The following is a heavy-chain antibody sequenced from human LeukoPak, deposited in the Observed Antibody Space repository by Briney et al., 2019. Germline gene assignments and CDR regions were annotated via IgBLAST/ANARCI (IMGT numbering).Heavy chain of an antibody. Sequence: SETLSLTCTVSGSISSYYWSWIRQPPGKGLEWIGYIYTSGSTDYNPSLKSRVTIPVDTSKNQFSLDLSSVTAADTAVYYCARQKCTSTSCLTKNAFGIWGQGTMVTVSS. CDR3: ARQKCTSTSCLTKNAFGI. CDR2: IYTSGST. J-gene: IGHJ3*02. D-gene: IGHD2-2*01. CDR1: GSISSYY. V-gene: IGHV4-4*09.